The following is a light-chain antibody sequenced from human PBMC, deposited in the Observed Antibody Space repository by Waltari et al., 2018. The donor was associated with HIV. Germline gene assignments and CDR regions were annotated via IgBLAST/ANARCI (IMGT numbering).Light chain of an antibody. CDR1: QSLLHSDGYNY. Sequence: DIVMTQSPLSLPVTPGEPASISCRSSQSLLHSDGYNYLDWYLQKPGQSPQLLISLGSYRASGVPDRFSGSGSGTDFTLKISRVEAEDVGVVYCMQALQTPLTFGGGTKVQIK. V-gene: IGKV2-28*01. J-gene: IGKJ4*01. CDR2: LGS. CDR3: MQALQTPLT.